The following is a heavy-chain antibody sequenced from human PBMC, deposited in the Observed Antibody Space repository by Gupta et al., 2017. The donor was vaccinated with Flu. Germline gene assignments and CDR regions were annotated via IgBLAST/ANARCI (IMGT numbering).Heavy chain of an antibody. CDR3: TKGAKFSSGSYYFYYYMDV. V-gene: IGHV3-30*18. CDR2: ISHDGRND. D-gene: IGHD3-22*01. Sequence: KELEWVALISHDGRNDYYADSLKGRFSISRDNSKNTLDLQMNSLRAEDTAIYYCTKGAKFSSGSYYFYYYMDVWGNGTTVTVS. J-gene: IGHJ6*03.